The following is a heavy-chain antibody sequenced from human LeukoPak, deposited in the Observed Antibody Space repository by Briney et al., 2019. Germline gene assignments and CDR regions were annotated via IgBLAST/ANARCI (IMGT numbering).Heavy chain of an antibody. V-gene: IGHV3-30*02. D-gene: IGHD2-15*01. CDR3: AKARCSGGTCFSDFFDH. Sequence: GGSLRPSCAASGFTFSNYDMHWVRQAPGKGLEWVAFILFDGSNKYYADSVKGRFTISRDNSKNTLYLQMNSLRAEDTAVYYCAKARCSGGTCFSDFFDHWGQGTLVTVSS. J-gene: IGHJ4*02. CDR2: ILFDGSNK. CDR1: GFTFSNYD.